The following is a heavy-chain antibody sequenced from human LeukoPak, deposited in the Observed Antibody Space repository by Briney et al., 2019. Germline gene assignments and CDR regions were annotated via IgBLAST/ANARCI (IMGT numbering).Heavy chain of an antibody. CDR2: ISGSGAYT. J-gene: IGHJ4*02. CDR1: GFTFSSYA. D-gene: IGHD3-10*01. CDR3: ARDDPSGSYKD. V-gene: IGHV3-23*01. Sequence: GGSLRLSCAASGFTFSSYAMSWVRQAPGKGLEWVSTISGSGAYTYYADSVKGRFAISRDNSKNTLYLQMNSLRAEDTAVYYCARDDPSGSYKDWGQGTLVTVSS.